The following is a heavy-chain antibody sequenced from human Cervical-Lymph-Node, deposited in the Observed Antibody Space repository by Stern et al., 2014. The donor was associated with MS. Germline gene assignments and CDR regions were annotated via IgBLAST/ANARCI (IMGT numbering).Heavy chain of an antibody. CDR2: ITGTGGGT. D-gene: IGHD6-19*01. CDR3: AKDMAVAV. Sequence: EVQLVESGGGLVQPGGSLRLSCAASGFTFSNTAMNWVRQAPGKGLEWVASITGTGGGTYSADSVKGRFTISRDNSKNTLYLQMNSLRAEDTAVYYCAKDMAVAVWGQGTLVTVSS. V-gene: IGHV3-23*04. J-gene: IGHJ4*02. CDR1: GFTFSNTA.